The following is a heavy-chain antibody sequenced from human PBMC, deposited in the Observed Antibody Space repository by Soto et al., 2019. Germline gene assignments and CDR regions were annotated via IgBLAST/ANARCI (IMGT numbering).Heavy chain of an antibody. CDR1: GFTFSSYA. V-gene: IGHV3-23*01. Sequence: GGSLRLSCAASGFTFSSYAMSWVRQAPGKGLEWVSAISGSGGSTYYADSVKGRFTISRDNSKNTLYLQMNSLRAEDTAVYYCAKYANYYDSSGSPIPYYYYYGMDVWGQGTTVTVSS. J-gene: IGHJ6*02. D-gene: IGHD3-22*01. CDR3: AKYANYYDSSGSPIPYYYYYGMDV. CDR2: ISGSGGST.